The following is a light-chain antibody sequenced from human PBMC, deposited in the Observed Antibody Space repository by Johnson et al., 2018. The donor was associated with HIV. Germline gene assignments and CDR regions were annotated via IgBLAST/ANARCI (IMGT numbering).Light chain of an antibody. J-gene: IGLJ1*01. CDR1: SSNIGNNY. V-gene: IGLV1-51*01. CDR3: GIWHSLSALWA. Sequence: QSVLTQPPSVSAAPGQKVTISCSGSSSNIGNNYVSWYQQLPGTAPKLLIYDNNKRPSGIPDRFSGSKSGTSATLGITGLQTGDEADDYCGIWHSLSALWAFGTGTKVTV. CDR2: DNN.